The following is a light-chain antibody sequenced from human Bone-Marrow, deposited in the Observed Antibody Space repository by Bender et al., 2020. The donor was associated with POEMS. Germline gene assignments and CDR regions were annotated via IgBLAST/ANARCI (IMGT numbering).Light chain of an antibody. Sequence: QSVLTQPPSVSGAPGQRVTISCTGSSSNTGSGYDINWYQHLPGTAPKLLIYGYNNRPSGVPDRFSGSKSGTSASLAITGPQAEDEGGYYCQSYDNSLGGWVFGGGTKLTVL. CDR3: QSYDNSLGGWV. J-gene: IGLJ3*02. CDR1: SSNTGSGYD. CDR2: GYN. V-gene: IGLV1-40*01.